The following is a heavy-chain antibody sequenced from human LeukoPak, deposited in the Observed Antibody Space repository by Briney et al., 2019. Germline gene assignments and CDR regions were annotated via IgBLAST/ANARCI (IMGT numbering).Heavy chain of an antibody. J-gene: IGHJ4*02. CDR1: GITFSSYA. Sequence: GGSLRLSCAVSGITFSSYAMSWVRQAPGKGLEWVSAISGSGGSTYYADSVKGRFTISRDNSKNTLYLQMNSLRAEDTAVYYCAKFIAAAGTGGVDYWGQGTLVTVSS. V-gene: IGHV3-23*01. CDR3: AKFIAAAGTGGVDY. CDR2: ISGSGGST. D-gene: IGHD6-13*01.